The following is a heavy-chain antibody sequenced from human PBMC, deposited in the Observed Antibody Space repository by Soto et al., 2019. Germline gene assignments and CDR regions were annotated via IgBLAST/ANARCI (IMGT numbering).Heavy chain of an antibody. V-gene: IGHV1-69*13. CDR3: TLSVTRPHYFDY. CDR2: IIPIFGTA. J-gene: IGHJ4*02. D-gene: IGHD4-17*01. Sequence: GPSVKVSCKASGGTFSSYAISWVRQAPGQGLEWMGGIIPIFGTANYAQKFQGRVTITADESTSTAYMELSSLRSEDTAVYYCTLSVTRPHYFDYWGQGTLVTVSS. CDR1: GGTFSSYA.